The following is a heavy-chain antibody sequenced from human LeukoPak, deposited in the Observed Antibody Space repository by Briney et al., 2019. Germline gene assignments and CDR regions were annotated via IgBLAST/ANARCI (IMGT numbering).Heavy chain of an antibody. CDR2: IRNKANNYAT. CDR3: TYTSSSGVVY. J-gene: IGHJ4*02. V-gene: IGHV3-73*01. CDR1: GFTFSVSA. Sequence: TGGSLKFSCAASGFTFSVSAMYWVRQASGKGLEWVGRIRNKANNYATAYAASLKGRFTISRDDSKNTAYLQMNSLETEDTAMYYCTYTSSSGVVYWGQGTLVTVSS. D-gene: IGHD6-6*01.